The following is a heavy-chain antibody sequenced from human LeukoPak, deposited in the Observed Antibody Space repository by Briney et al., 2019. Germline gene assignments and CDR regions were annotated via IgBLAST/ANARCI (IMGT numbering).Heavy chain of an antibody. Sequence: PGGSVRLSCAASVFTFDDYCISWVRQAPWKGLEWVFDINWNGGSTGYADSVKGRFTISRDNAKNSLYLQMNSLRAEDTALYHCASIGYCSSTSCAPIPWGQGTLVTVSS. CDR3: ASIGYCSSTSCAPIP. J-gene: IGHJ5*02. V-gene: IGHV3-20*01. CDR1: VFTFDDYC. CDR2: INWNGGST. D-gene: IGHD2-2*01.